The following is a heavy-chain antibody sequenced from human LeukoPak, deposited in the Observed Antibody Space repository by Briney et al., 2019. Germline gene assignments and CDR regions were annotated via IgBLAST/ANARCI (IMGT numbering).Heavy chain of an antibody. D-gene: IGHD3-9*01. CDR2: ISGSGGST. V-gene: IGHV3-23*01. Sequence: GGSLRLSCAASGFTFSSYAMSWVRQAPGKGLEWVSAISGSGGSTYYADSVKGRFTISRDNSKNTLYLQMNSLRAEDTAVYYCAKCPAYDIETGDYYYYMDVWGKGTTVTVSS. CDR3: AKCPAYDIETGDYYYYMDV. CDR1: GFTFSSYA. J-gene: IGHJ6*03.